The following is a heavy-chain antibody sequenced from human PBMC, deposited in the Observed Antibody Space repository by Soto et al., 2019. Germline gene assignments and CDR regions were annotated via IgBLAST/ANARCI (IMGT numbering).Heavy chain of an antibody. D-gene: IGHD6-13*01. V-gene: IGHV4-59*08. CDR1: GGSISSYY. J-gene: IGHJ5*02. Sequence: SETLSLTCTVSGGSISSYYWSWIRQPPGKGLEWIGYIYYSGSTNYNPSLKSRVTISVDTSKNQFSLKLSSVTAADTAVYYCARLRSSWDQNWFAPWGQGTLVTVSS. CDR3: ARLRSSWDQNWFAP. CDR2: IYYSGST.